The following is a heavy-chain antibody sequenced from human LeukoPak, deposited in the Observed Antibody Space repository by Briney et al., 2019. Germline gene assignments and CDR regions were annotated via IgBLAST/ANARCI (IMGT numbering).Heavy chain of an antibody. D-gene: IGHD3-10*01. CDR1: GGSIGSYY. CDR2: LYHSGST. Sequence: SETLSLTCTVSGGSIGSYYWSWIRQPPGKGLEWIGYLYHSGSTNYNASLKSRVTISVDMSKNQLSLKLSSVTAADTAVYYCARADSGNFDYWGQGILVTVPS. J-gene: IGHJ4*02. CDR3: ARADSGNFDY. V-gene: IGHV4-59*01.